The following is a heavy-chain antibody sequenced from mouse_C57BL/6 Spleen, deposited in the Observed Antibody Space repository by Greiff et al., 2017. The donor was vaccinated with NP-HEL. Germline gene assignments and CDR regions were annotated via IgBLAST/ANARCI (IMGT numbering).Heavy chain of an antibody. Sequence: QVQLQQPGAELVKPGASVKLSCKASGYTFTSYWMHWVKQRPGQGLEWIGMIHPNSGSTNYNEKFKSKATLTVDKSSSTAYMQLSSLTSEDSAVYYCARRGGSTVVATGFDYWGQGTTLTVSS. CDR2: IHPNSGST. CDR1: GYTFTSYW. CDR3: ARRGGSTVVATGFDY. J-gene: IGHJ2*01. V-gene: IGHV1-64*01. D-gene: IGHD1-1*01.